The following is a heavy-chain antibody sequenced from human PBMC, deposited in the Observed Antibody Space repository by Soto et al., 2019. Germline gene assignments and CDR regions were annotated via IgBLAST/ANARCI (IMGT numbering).Heavy chain of an antibody. J-gene: IGHJ4*02. CDR1: GYTFTGYY. CDR2: ISAYNGNT. D-gene: IGHD3-22*01. CDR3: ARDLRTYYYDSSGYYFDY. V-gene: IGHV1-18*04. Sequence: ASVKVSCKASGYTFTGYYMHWVRQAPGQGLEWMGWISAYNGNTNYAQKLQGRVTMTTDTSTSTAYMELRSLRSDDTAVYYCARDLRTYYYDSSGYYFDYWGQGTLVTVSS.